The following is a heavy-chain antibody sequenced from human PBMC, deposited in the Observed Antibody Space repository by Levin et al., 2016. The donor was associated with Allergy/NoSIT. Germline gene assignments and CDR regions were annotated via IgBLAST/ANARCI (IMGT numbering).Heavy chain of an antibody. CDR3: ARDRNLRPNPSMIVVTGNLDY. V-gene: IGHV1-18*01. CDR2: ISAYNGNT. Sequence: WVRQAPGQGLEWMGWISAYNGNTNYAQKLQGRVTMTTDTSTSTAYMELRSLRSDDTAVYYCARDRNLRPNPSMIVVTGNLDYWGQGTLVTVSS. J-gene: IGHJ4*02. D-gene: IGHD3-22*01.